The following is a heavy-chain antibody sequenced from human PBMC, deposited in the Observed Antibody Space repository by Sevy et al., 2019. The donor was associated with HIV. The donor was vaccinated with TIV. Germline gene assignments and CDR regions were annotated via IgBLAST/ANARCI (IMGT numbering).Heavy chain of an antibody. CDR2: IYYSGST. D-gene: IGHD6-13*01. J-gene: IGHJ4*02. CDR3: ARHSVWRQQQDRYY. V-gene: IGHV4-39*01. Sequence: SETLSLTCTVSGGSISSSSYYWGWIRQPPGKGLEWIGSIYYSGSTYYNPSLKSRVTISVDTSKNQFSLKLSSVTAADTAVYYCARHSVWRQQQDRYYWGQGTLVTVSS. CDR1: GGSISSSSYY.